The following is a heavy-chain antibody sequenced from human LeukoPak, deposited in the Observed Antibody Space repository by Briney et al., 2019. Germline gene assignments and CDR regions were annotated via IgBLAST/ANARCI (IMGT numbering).Heavy chain of an antibody. CDR1: GCTFTHYA. Sequence: GASVKVSCKASGCTFTHYAVHWVRQAPGQRLEWMGWTNVANDYTESSQRFQDRFIITSDPSATTVYMELSSLRSEDTAVYYCARDDFSTYAGLNYFDYWGQGSLVAVSS. J-gene: IGHJ4*02. V-gene: IGHV1-3*01. CDR2: TNVANDYT. D-gene: IGHD4-11*01. CDR3: ARDDFSTYAGLNYFDY.